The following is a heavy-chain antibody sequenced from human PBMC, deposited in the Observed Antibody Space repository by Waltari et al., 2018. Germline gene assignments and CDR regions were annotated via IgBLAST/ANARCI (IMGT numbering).Heavy chain of an antibody. CDR3: ASLGDSARSSTKDYGMDV. J-gene: IGHJ6*02. D-gene: IGHD6-13*01. V-gene: IGHV1-2*06. CDR1: GYTFTGYY. Sequence: QVQLVQSGAEVKKPGASVKVSCKASGYTFTGYYMHWVRQAPGQGLEWMGRINPNSGGTNDAQKFQGRVTMTRDTSISTAYMELSRLRSDDTAVYYCASLGDSARSSTKDYGMDVWGQGTTVTVSS. CDR2: INPNSGGT.